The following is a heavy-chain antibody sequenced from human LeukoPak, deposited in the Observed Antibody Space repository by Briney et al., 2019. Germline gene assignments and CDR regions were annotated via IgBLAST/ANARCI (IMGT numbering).Heavy chain of an antibody. Sequence: GASVKASCKASGYTFTGYYLHWVRRAPGQGLEWMGCVNPNSGDTNYAQRFQGSVTMTRDTSISTVYMELSRLRSEDTAVYYCARVRWNPYYYYMDVWGKGTTVTVSS. CDR2: VNPNSGDT. V-gene: IGHV1-2*02. D-gene: IGHD1-1*01. CDR1: GYTFTGYY. CDR3: ARVRWNPYYYYMDV. J-gene: IGHJ6*03.